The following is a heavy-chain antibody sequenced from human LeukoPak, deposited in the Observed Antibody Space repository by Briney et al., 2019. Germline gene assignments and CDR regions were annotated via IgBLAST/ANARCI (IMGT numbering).Heavy chain of an antibody. CDR2: ISSSSSYI. CDR3: ARVDYDSSGYYPP. CDR1: GFTFSSYS. D-gene: IGHD3-22*01. Sequence: GGSLRLSCAASGFTFSSYSMNWVRQAPGKGLEWVSSISSSSSYIYYADSVEGRFTISRDNAKNSLYLQMNSLRAEDTAVYYCARVDYDSSGYYPPWGQGTLVTVSS. V-gene: IGHV3-21*01. J-gene: IGHJ4*02.